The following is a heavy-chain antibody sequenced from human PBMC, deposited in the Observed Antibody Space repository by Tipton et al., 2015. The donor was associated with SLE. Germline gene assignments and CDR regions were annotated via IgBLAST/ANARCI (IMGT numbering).Heavy chain of an antibody. CDR2: IDPSDSYT. Sequence: VQLVQSGAEVKKPGESLRISCKGSGHRFTSYWTNWVRQMPGKGLEWMGRIDPSDSYTNYSPSFQGHVTISADKSISTAYLQWSSLKASDTAMYSCARVLTGGGLLFDIWGQGTMVTVSS. J-gene: IGHJ3*02. V-gene: IGHV5-10-1*01. D-gene: IGHD7-27*01. CDR3: ARVLTGGGLLFDI. CDR1: GHRFTSYW.